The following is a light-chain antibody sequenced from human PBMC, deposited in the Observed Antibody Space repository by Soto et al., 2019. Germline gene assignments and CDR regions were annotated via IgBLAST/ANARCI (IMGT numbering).Light chain of an antibody. Sequence: EIVMTQSPATLSVSPGERVTLSCRAGQSVSSNLAWYQQKPGLAPRLLIYGASTRATGIPARFSGSGSGTEFTPTISSLQSEDFAVYYCQQYNKWPLTFGGGTKVDIK. J-gene: IGKJ4*01. V-gene: IGKV3-15*01. CDR1: QSVSSN. CDR2: GAS. CDR3: QQYNKWPLT.